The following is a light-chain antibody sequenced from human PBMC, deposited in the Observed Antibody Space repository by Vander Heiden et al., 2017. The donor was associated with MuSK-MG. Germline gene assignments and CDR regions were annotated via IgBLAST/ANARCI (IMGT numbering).Light chain of an antibody. CDR3: AAWDDGLNGHVV. J-gene: IGLJ3*02. V-gene: IGLV1-44*01. CDR1: SSNIGTNT. CDR2: SNN. Sequence: QSVLTPPPSASCTPVQGSAISCSGSSSNIGTNTVNWYQQLPGTAPKLLIYSNNQRPSGVPDRFSGSKSGTSASLAISGLRSEDEADYYCAAWDDGLNGHVVFGGGTKLTVL.